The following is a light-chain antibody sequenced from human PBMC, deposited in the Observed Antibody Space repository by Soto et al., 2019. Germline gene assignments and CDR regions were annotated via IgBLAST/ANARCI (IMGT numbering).Light chain of an antibody. Sequence: ELVLTKSPGTLSLSPGERATLSCLASQRVRSRYLAWYQRKPGQAHRLLIYGASTRATGIPDRFSGSGFVTDFNLTSSRLDPDYFAVYYCQPYGSSLTFVGGTKLEIK. V-gene: IGKV3-20*01. J-gene: IGKJ4*01. CDR3: QPYGSSLT. CDR2: GAS. CDR1: QRVRSRY.